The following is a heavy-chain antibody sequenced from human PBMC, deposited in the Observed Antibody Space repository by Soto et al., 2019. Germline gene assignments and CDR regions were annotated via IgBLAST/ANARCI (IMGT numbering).Heavy chain of an antibody. D-gene: IGHD6-19*01. CDR3: ARDAEGSSGWYVIYYYGMDV. J-gene: IGHJ6*02. CDR1: GYTFTSYG. CDR2: ISAYNGNT. V-gene: IGHV1-18*04. Sequence: ASVKVSCKASGYTFTSYGISWVRQAPGQGLEWMGWISAYNGNTNYAQKLQGRVTMTTDTSTSTAYMELRSLRSDDTAVYYCARDAEGSSGWYVIYYYGMDVWGQGTTVTV.